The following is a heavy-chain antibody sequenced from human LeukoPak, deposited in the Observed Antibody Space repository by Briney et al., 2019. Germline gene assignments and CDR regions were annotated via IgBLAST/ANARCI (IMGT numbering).Heavy chain of an antibody. D-gene: IGHD6-19*01. CDR3: ARDRIYSSGWYSRYFDL. CDR1: GGSIASYY. V-gene: IGHV4-59*01. Sequence: PSETLSLTCTVSGGSIASYYWNWIRHPPGKGLEWIGYIYYCGCTNYNPSLKSRVTISVDTSKNQFSLKLTSVTAADTAVYYCARDRIYSSGWYSRYFDLWGRGTLVTVSS. J-gene: IGHJ2*01. CDR2: IYYCGCT.